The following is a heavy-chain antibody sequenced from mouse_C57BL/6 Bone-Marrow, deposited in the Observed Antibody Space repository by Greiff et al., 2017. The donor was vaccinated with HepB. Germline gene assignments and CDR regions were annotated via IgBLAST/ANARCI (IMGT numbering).Heavy chain of an antibody. V-gene: IGHV1-78*01. J-gene: IGHJ4*01. D-gene: IGHD2-5*01. CDR2: IYPRDGST. CDR3: ARNYSNSYYAMDY. Sequence: VKLVESDAELVKPGASVKISCKVSGYTFTDHTIHWMKQRPEQGLEWIGYIYPRDGSTKYNEKFKGKATLTADKSSSTAYMQLNSLTSEDSAVYFCARNYSNSYYAMDYWGQGTSVTVSS. CDR1: GYTFTDHT.